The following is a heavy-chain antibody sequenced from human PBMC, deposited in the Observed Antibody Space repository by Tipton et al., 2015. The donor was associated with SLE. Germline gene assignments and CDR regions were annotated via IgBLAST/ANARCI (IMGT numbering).Heavy chain of an antibody. CDR3: ARDGDYGDGGVDAFDI. Sequence: GSLRLSCAASGFTFSSYSMSWVRQAPGKGLEWVSLISSTGSTIYYADSVKGRFTISRDNAKNSLYLQMNSLRAEDTAVYYCARDGDYGDGGVDAFDIWGQGTMVTVSS. D-gene: IGHD4-17*01. CDR1: GFTFSSYS. J-gene: IGHJ3*02. V-gene: IGHV3-48*01. CDR2: ISSTGSTI.